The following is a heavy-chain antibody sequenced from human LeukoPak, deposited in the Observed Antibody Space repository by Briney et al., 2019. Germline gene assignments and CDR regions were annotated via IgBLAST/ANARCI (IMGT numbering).Heavy chain of an antibody. CDR2: IGSDGST. Sequence: GGSLRLSCAASGFPFSNYAMSWVRQAPGKGLEWVSGIGSDGSTHYAESVKGRFAISRDNSKSTLYLQMNSLRAENTALYYCGKVLLFYVAMDVGAKGPTVTVSS. V-gene: IGHV3-23*01. CDR1: GFPFSNYA. D-gene: IGHD2/OR15-2a*01. J-gene: IGHJ6*04. CDR3: GKVLLFYVAMDV.